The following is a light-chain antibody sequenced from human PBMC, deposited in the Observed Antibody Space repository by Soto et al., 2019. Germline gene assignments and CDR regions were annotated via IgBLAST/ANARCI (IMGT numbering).Light chain of an antibody. J-gene: IGKJ1*01. V-gene: IGKV3-11*01. CDR1: QSIGGF. CDR3: QQYRGWPRT. CDR2: EAS. Sequence: IVLTQSPATLSLSPGARAPLFCRASQSIGGFLAWYQQRPGQAPRLLIYEASNRPTGIPARFSGSGSGTDFTLTISSLEPEDFAVYYCQQYRGWPRTFGQGTKVDIK.